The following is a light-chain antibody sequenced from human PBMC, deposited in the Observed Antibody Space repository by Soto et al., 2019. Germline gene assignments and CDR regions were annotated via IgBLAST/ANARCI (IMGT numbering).Light chain of an antibody. Sequence: EIVLTQSPGTLSLSPGERATLSCRASQSVRSSYFAWYQQRPGQAPRLLIYGESNRATGIPDRFSGSGSGTDFTLTISRLEPEDFAVYICQQYGSSPPTFGQGTRLEIK. CDR1: QSVRSSY. CDR3: QQYGSSPPT. J-gene: IGKJ5*01. CDR2: GES. V-gene: IGKV3-20*01.